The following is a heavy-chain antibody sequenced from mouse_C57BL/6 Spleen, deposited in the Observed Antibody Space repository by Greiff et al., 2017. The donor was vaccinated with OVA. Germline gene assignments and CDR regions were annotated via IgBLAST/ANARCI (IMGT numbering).Heavy chain of an antibody. Sequence: QVHVKQPGAELVKPGASVKLSCKASGYTFTSYWMQWVKQRPGQGLEWIGEIDPSDSYTNYNQKFKSKATLTVDTSSSTAYMQLSSLTSEDSAVYYCARYGGRYFDYWGQGTTLTVSS. D-gene: IGHD1-1*01. J-gene: IGHJ2*01. CDR2: IDPSDSYT. CDR3: ARYGGRYFDY. V-gene: IGHV1-50*01. CDR1: GYTFTSYW.